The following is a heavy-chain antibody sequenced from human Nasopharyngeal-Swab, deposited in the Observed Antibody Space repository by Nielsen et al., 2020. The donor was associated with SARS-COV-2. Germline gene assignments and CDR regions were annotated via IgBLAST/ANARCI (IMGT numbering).Heavy chain of an antibody. Sequence: ESLKISCAVYGGSFSGYYWSWIRQPPGKGLEWIGEINHSGSTYYNPSLKSRVTISVDTSKNQFSLKLSSVTAADTAVYYCARFVDYDILTGYFDYWGQGTLVTVSS. J-gene: IGHJ4*02. CDR3: ARFVDYDILTGYFDY. CDR2: INHSGST. CDR1: GGSFSGYY. D-gene: IGHD3-9*01. V-gene: IGHV4-34*01.